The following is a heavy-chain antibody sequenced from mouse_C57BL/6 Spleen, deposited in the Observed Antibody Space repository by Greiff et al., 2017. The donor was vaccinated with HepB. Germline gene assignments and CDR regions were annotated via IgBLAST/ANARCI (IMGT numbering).Heavy chain of an antibody. D-gene: IGHD1-1*01. Sequence: QVQLQQSGAELVRPGASVTLSCKASGYTFTDYEMHWVKQTPVHGLEWIGAIDPETGGTAYNQKVKGKAILTADKSSSTAYMELRSLTSEDSSVYYCTRVPTQIYYYGSSYAMDYWGQGTSVTVSS. CDR2: IDPETGGT. CDR1: GYTFTDYE. J-gene: IGHJ4*01. V-gene: IGHV1-15*01. CDR3: TRVPTQIYYYGSSYAMDY.